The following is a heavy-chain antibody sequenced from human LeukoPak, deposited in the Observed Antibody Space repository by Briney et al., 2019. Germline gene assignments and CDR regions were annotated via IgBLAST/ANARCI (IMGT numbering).Heavy chain of an antibody. J-gene: IGHJ6*04. CDR1: GFTFSGSA. Sequence: PGGSLKLSCAASGFTFSGSAMHWVRQASGKGLEGVGRIRSKANSYATAYAASVKGRFTISRDDSKNTAYLQMNSLKTEDTAVYYCTRLDCSGGSCYDLGYGMDVWGKGTTVTVSS. V-gene: IGHV3-73*01. CDR3: TRLDCSGGSCYDLGYGMDV. D-gene: IGHD2-15*01. CDR2: IRSKANSYAT.